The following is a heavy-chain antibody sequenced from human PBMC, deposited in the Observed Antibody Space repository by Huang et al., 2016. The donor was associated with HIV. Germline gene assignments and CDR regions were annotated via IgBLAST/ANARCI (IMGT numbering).Heavy chain of an antibody. V-gene: IGHV3-73*02. CDR3: WISVVTASGY. D-gene: IGHD2-21*02. Sequence: EVQLVESGGGLVQPGGSLQLSCAASGLTFSGSAMHWVRQVSGKGLGGVGRSVRKANSDATAYAASVKGRFTISRDDSKNTAYLQMNSLKTEDTAVYYCWISVVTASGYWGQGTLVTVSS. CDR1: GLTFSGSA. J-gene: IGHJ4*02. CDR2: SVRKANSDAT.